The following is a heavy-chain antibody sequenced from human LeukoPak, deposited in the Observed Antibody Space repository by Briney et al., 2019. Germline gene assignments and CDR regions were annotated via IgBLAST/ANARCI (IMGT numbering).Heavy chain of an antibody. J-gene: IGHJ4*02. CDR1: GGSISSYY. V-gene: IGHV4-59*01. Sequence: PSETPSLTCTVSGGSISSYYWSWIRQPPGKGLEWIGYIYYSGSTNYNPSLKSRVTISVDTSKNQFSLKLSSVTAADTAVYYCAACDYGDYFDYWGQGTLVTVSS. D-gene: IGHD4-17*01. CDR2: IYYSGST. CDR3: AACDYGDYFDY.